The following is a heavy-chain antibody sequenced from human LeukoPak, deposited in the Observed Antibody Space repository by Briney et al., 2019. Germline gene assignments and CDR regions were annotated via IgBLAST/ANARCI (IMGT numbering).Heavy chain of an antibody. CDR2: ISYSGST. Sequence: SETLSLTCTVSGGSISSSSYYWGWIRQPPGKGPEWIGTISYSGSTYYNPSLKSRVIISVDTSKNQFSLKVSSVTAADTAVYYCARLSRVAGRLNGIDPWGQGILVTVSS. D-gene: IGHD6-19*01. J-gene: IGHJ5*02. CDR1: GGSISSSSYY. V-gene: IGHV4-39*01. CDR3: ARLSRVAGRLNGIDP.